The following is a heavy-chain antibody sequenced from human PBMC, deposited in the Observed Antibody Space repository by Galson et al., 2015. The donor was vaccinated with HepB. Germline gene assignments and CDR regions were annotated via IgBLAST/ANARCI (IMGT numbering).Heavy chain of an antibody. CDR1: GFSLSTSGMC. V-gene: IGHV2-70*11. Sequence: PALVKPTQTLTLTCTFSGFSLSTSGMCVSWIRQPPGKALEWLARLDWEDDKYYSTSLKTRLTISKDTAKNQVVLTMTHMDPVATAPYYCALTPRGGYFDYWGHGTLVAASS. CDR2: LDWEDDK. D-gene: IGHD3-10*01. CDR3: ALTPRGGYFDY. J-gene: IGHJ4*03.